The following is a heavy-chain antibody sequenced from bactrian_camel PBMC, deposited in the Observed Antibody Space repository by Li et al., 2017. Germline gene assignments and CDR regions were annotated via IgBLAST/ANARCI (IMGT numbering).Heavy chain of an antibody. CDR2: ISIDGST. CDR1: GYYTRYC. D-gene: IGHD7*01. J-gene: IGHJ4*01. V-gene: IGHV3S55*01. Sequence: HVQLVESGGGSVQAGGSLRLSCAYSGYYTRYCMGWFRQAPGKEREGVAAISIDGSTYYADSMKGRFTISQDKAKNTLYLQMNSLKPEDTAMYHCAADGDDCTGGTAEWYYGQGTQVTVS.